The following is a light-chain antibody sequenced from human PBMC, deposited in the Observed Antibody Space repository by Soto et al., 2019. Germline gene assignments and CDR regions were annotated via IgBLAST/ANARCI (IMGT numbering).Light chain of an antibody. J-gene: IGKJ1*01. CDR3: QQYGNSPTWT. CDR2: GAS. V-gene: IGKV3-20*01. CDR1: QSASSNY. Sequence: EIVLTQSPGTLSLSPGERATLSCRASQSASSNYLAWYQQKPGQAPRLLMYGASSRATGIPDRFSGSGSGTDFTLTISRLEPEDFAVYYCQQYGNSPTWTFGQGTKVDIK.